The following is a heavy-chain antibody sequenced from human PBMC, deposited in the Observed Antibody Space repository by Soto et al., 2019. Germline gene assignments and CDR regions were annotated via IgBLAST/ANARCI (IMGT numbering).Heavy chain of an antibody. CDR1: GYTFTSYY. J-gene: IGHJ5*02. CDR2: INPSGGST. Sequence: ASVKVSCKASGYTFTSYYMHWVRQAPGQGLEWMGIINPSGGSTSYAQKFQGRVTMTRDTSTSTVYMELSSLRSEDTAVYYCARGGYDFWSGQSQEWFDPWRQGTLVTVSS. V-gene: IGHV1-46*03. D-gene: IGHD3-3*01. CDR3: ARGGYDFWSGQSQEWFDP.